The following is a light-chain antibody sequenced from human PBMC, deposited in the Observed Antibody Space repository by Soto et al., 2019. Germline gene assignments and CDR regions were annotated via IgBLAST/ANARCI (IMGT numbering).Light chain of an antibody. J-gene: IGKJ1*01. CDR3: QQYNKWPLT. CDR2: GAS. V-gene: IGKV3-15*01. Sequence: EIVMTQSPATLSVSPGERATLSCGASQSVATTLAWYQQKPGQAPRLLIYGASTRATGVPVRFSGSGSGTDFTLTISSLQSEDFAVYYRQQYNKWPLTFGQGTKVEIK. CDR1: QSVATT.